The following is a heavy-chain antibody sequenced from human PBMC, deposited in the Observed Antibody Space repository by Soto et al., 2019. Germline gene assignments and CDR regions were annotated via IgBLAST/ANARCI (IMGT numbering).Heavy chain of an antibody. Sequence: SETLSLTCTVSGGSISSYYWSWIRQPPGKGLEWIGYIYYSGSTNYNPSLKSRVTISVDTSENQFSLKLTSVTAADTAVYYCARRYGGNFDYWGQGTLVTVSS. CDR2: IYYSGST. CDR3: ARRYGGNFDY. CDR1: GGSISSYY. J-gene: IGHJ4*02. D-gene: IGHD1-26*01. V-gene: IGHV4-59*01.